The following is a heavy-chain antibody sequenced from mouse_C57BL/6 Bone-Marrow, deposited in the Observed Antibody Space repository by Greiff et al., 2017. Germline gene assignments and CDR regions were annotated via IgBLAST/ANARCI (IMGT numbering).Heavy chain of an antibody. D-gene: IGHD4-1*02. CDR3: ATNWFYYAMDY. J-gene: IGHJ4*01. CDR2: IWRGGST. V-gene: IGHV2-5*01. CDR1: GFSLTSYG. Sequence: VHLVESGPGLVAPSQSLSITCTVSGFSLTSYGVHWVRQSPGKGLEWLGVIWRGGSTDYNAAFMSRLSITKDNSKSQVFFKMNSLQADDTAIYYCATNWFYYAMDYWGQGTSVTVSS.